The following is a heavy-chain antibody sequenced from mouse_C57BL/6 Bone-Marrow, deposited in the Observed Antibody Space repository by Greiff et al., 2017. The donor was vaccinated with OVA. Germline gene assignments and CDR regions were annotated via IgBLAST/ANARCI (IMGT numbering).Heavy chain of an antibody. Sequence: QVQLQQPGAELVKPGASVKLSCKASGYTFTSYWMQWVKQRPGQGLEWIGEIDPSDSYTNYNQKFKGKATLTVATSSSTAYMQLSSLTSEDSAVDYCARLVTTRPHFDYWGQGTTLTVSS. J-gene: IGHJ2*01. V-gene: IGHV1-50*01. CDR2: IDPSDSYT. CDR3: ARLVTTRPHFDY. CDR1: GYTFTSYW. D-gene: IGHD2-2*01.